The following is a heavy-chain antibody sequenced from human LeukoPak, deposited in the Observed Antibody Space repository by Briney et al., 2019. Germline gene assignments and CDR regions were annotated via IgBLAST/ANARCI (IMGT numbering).Heavy chain of an antibody. CDR1: GFTFSSYG. J-gene: IGHJ4*02. V-gene: IGHV3-30*03. CDR2: ISYDGSNK. Sequence: GGSLRLSCAASGFTFSSYGMHWVRQAPGKGLEWVAVISYDGSNKYYADSVKGRFTISRDNSKNTLYLQMNSLRAEDTAVYYCACTMHEASGSYHLDYWGQGTLVTVSS. D-gene: IGHD1-26*01. CDR3: ACTMHEASGSYHLDY.